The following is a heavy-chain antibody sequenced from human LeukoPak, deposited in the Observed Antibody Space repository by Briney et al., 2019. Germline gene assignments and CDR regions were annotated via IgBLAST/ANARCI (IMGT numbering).Heavy chain of an antibody. CDR3: AKVLASGYDSRWAFDI. J-gene: IGHJ3*02. CDR2: IRYDGSNK. D-gene: IGHD5-12*01. Sequence: GGSLRLSCAASGFTFSSYGMHWVRQAPGKGLEWVAFIRYDGSNKYYAGSVKGRFTISRDNSKNTLYLQMNSLRAEDTAVYYCAKVLASGYDSRWAFDIWGQGTMVTVSS. V-gene: IGHV3-30*02. CDR1: GFTFSSYG.